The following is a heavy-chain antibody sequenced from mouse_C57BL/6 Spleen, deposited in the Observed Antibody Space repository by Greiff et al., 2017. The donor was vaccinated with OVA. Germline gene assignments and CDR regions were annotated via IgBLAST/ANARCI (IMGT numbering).Heavy chain of an antibody. CDR1: GYTFTSYW. CDR3: TTSNYYDSSSAWFAY. Sequence: QVQLKQPGAELVKPGASVKVSCKASGYTFTSYWMHWVKQRPGQGLEWIGRIHPSDSDTNYNQKFKGKATLTVDKSSSTAYMQLSSLTSEDSAVYYWTTSNYYDSSSAWFAYWGQGTLVTVSA. CDR2: IHPSDSDT. D-gene: IGHD1-1*01. J-gene: IGHJ3*01. V-gene: IGHV1-74*01.